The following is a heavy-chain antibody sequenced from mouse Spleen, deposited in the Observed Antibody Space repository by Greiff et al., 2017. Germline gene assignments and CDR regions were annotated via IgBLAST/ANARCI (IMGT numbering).Heavy chain of an antibody. J-gene: IGHJ4*01. CDR3: ARRKLGYAMDY. Sequence: QVQLQQPGAELVKPGASVKMSCKASGYTFTSYWITWVKQRPGQGLEWIGDIYPGSGSTNYNEKFKSKATLTVDTSSSTAYMQLSSLTSEDSAVYYCARRKLGYAMDYWGQGTSVSVSS. CDR1: GYTFTSYW. CDR2: IYPGSGST. V-gene: IGHV1-55*01. D-gene: IGHD4-1*01.